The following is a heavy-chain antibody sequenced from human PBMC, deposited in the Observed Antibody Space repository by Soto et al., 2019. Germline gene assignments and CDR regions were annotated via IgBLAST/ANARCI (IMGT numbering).Heavy chain of an antibody. CDR1: GYTFTRDQ. Sequence: GASVKVSCKASGYTFTRDQIHWVRQAPGQGLEWMGMVDPSGGKTNYAQKFQGRVTMTRDTSTSTVYMALSSLRSDDTAIYFCARVMRSLLSITALDTWGQGTLLIVSS. CDR2: VDPSGGKT. CDR3: ARVMRSLLSITALDT. D-gene: IGHD5-18*01. V-gene: IGHV1-46*01. J-gene: IGHJ5*02.